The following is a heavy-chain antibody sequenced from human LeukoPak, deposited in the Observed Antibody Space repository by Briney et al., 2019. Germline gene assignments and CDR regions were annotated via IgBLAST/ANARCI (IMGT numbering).Heavy chain of an antibody. Sequence: PGGSLRLSCAASGFTFTSYGISWVRQAPGQGLEWMGWISAYNGNTNYAQKLQGRVTMTTDTSTSTAYMELRSLRSDDTAVYYCARVGTTTIRTLNYFDYWGQGTLVTVSS. CDR1: GFTFTSYG. D-gene: IGHD4-17*01. J-gene: IGHJ4*02. CDR2: ISAYNGNT. CDR3: ARVGTTTIRTLNYFDY. V-gene: IGHV1-18*01.